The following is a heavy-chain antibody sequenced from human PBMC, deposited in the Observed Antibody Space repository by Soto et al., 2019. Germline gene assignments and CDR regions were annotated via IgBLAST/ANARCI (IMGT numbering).Heavy chain of an antibody. Sequence: EVQLVESGGGLVQPGRSLRLSCAASGFTFDDYAMHWVRQAPGKGLEWVSGISWNSGSIGYADSVKGRFTISRDNAKNSLYLQMNSLGAEDTALYYCAKDLPGFLEWTEDAFDIWGQGTMVTVSS. D-gene: IGHD3-3*01. CDR1: GFTFDDYA. J-gene: IGHJ3*02. CDR2: ISWNSGSI. CDR3: AKDLPGFLEWTEDAFDI. V-gene: IGHV3-9*01.